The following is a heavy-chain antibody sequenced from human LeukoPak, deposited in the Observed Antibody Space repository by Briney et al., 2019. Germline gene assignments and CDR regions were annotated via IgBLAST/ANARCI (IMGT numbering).Heavy chain of an antibody. CDR3: ARQRDREDFWSCYYPAPIDY. D-gene: IGHD3-3*01. CDR2: IYYSGST. V-gene: IGHV4-39*01. J-gene: IGHJ4*01. CDR1: GGSISSSSYY. Sequence: SETLSLTCTVSGGSISSSSYYWGWIRQPPGKGLEWIGSIYYSGSTYYNPSLKSRVTISVDTSKNQFSLKLSSVTAADTAVYYCARQRDREDFWSCYYPAPIDYWGQGTPVTVSS.